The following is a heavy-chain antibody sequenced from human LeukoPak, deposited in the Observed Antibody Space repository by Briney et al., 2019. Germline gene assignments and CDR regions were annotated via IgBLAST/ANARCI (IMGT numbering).Heavy chain of an antibody. CDR1: GFTFSSYS. CDR3: AKDRPTVVTGVFGY. J-gene: IGHJ4*02. D-gene: IGHD4-23*01. V-gene: IGHV3-21*04. Sequence: PGGSLRLSCAASGFTFSSYSMNWVRQAPGKGLEWVSSISSSSSYIYYADSVKGRFTISRDNSKNTLYLQMNSLRAEDTAVYYCAKDRPTVVTGVFGYWGQGTLVTVSS. CDR2: ISSSSSYI.